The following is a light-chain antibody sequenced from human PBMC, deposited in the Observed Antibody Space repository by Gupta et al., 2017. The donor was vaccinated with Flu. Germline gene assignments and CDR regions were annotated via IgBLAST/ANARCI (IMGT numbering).Light chain of an antibody. V-gene: IGKV3-15*01. CDR2: GAS. Sequence: PTTLSVSPGERATLSCRASQSVSSNLAWYQQKPGQAPRLLIYGASTRATGIPARFSGSGSGTEFTLTISSLQSEDFAVYYCQQYNNWPYTFGQGTKLEIK. J-gene: IGKJ2*01. CDR1: QSVSSN. CDR3: QQYNNWPYT.